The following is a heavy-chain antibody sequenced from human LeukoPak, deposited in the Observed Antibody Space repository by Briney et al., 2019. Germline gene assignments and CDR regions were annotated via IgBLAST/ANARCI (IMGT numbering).Heavy chain of an antibody. CDR1: GYTFTSYG. V-gene: IGHV1-18*01. CDR2: ISAYNGNT. D-gene: IGHD3-9*01. Sequence: ASVKVSCKASGYTFTSYGISWVRQAPGQGLDWMGWISAYNGNTNYAQKLQGRVTMTTDTSTSTAYMELRSLRSDDTAVYYCARVAPESDILTGLSDYWGQGTLVTVSS. J-gene: IGHJ4*02. CDR3: ARVAPESDILTGLSDY.